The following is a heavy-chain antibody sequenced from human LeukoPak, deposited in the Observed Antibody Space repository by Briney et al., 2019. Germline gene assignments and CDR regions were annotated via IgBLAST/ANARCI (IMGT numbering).Heavy chain of an antibody. CDR1: GFTFSSYW. Sequence: GGSLRLSCAASGFTFSSYWMSWVRQAPGKGLEWVANIKQDGSEKYYVDSVKGRFNISRDNAKNSLYLQMNSLRAEDTAVYYCARDSADYGGDVGDFDYWGQGTLVTVSS. V-gene: IGHV3-7*01. CDR2: IKQDGSEK. CDR3: ARDSADYGGDVGDFDY. J-gene: IGHJ4*02. D-gene: IGHD4-23*01.